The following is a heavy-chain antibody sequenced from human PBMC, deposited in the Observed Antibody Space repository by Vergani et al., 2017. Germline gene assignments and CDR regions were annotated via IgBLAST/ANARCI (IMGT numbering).Heavy chain of an antibody. CDR1: GHSFTSYW. V-gene: IGHV5-10-1*03. CDR3: ARRASGDC. J-gene: IGHJ4*02. D-gene: IGHD3-10*01. CDR2: IDPSDSYT. Sequence: EVQLVQSGAEVKKPGESLSIFRKGSGHSFTSYWISWVRQMPGKGLEWMGRIDPSDSYTNYSPSFQGHITISADKSISTAYLQWSSLKASDTAMYYCARRASGDCWNQGTLVTVSS.